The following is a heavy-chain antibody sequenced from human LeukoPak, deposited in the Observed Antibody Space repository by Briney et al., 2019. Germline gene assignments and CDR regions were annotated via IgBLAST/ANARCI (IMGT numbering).Heavy chain of an antibody. V-gene: IGHV3-7*01. D-gene: IGHD3-16*01. CDR3: ASLLGTVTIFDN. CDR2: IKYDGTVV. CDR1: GFTFTDCY. Sequence: GGSVRLSCEASGFTFTDCYMSWVRQAPGKGLEWVATIKYDGTVVNVVDSVKGRFTISRDNAKHSLFLQMNSLGAEDTAVYYCASLLGTVTIFDNWGQGTLVTVSS. J-gene: IGHJ4*02.